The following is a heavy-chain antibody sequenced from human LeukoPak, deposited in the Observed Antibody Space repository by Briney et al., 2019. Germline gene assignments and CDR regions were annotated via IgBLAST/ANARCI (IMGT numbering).Heavy chain of an antibody. CDR2: ISGSGGST. D-gene: IGHD2-2*01. CDR3: AKGDFVVVPAAEDY. J-gene: IGHJ4*02. CDR1: GFIFSSYA. V-gene: IGHV3-23*01. Sequence: PGGSLRLSCAASGFIFSSYAMSWVRQAPGKGLEWVSAISGSGGSTYYADSVKGRFTISRDNSKNTLYLQMNSLRAEDTAVYYCAKGDFVVVPAAEDYWGQGTLVTVSS.